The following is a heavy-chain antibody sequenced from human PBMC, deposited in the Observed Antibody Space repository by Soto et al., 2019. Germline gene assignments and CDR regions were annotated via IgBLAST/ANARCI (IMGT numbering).Heavy chain of an antibody. V-gene: IGHV4-39*02. CDR1: GASIKSRNYF. J-gene: IGHJ4*02. Sequence: SETLSLTCTVPGASIKSRNYFWGWIRQPPGKGLEFVGSIHSSGGTYYNPSLKSRVTVSVDLSNSHFSLSLKSLTATDTAVYYCGRLAEAATGHTDFDFWGQGTRGTVS. D-gene: IGHD2-15*01. CDR2: IHSSGGT. CDR3: GRLAEAATGHTDFDF.